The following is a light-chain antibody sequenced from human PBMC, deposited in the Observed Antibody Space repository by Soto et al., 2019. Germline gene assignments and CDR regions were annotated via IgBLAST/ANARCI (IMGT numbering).Light chain of an antibody. CDR2: GAS. J-gene: IGKJ1*01. V-gene: IGKV3-20*01. Sequence: EIVLTQSPGTLSLSPGERPTLSCRASQSVSSSYLAWYQQKPGQAPXLXXYGASSRATGIPDRFSGSGSGTDYTLTISRLETEDFAVYYGQQYGSSLTWTFGQGTKVDIK. CDR3: QQYGSSLTWT. CDR1: QSVSSSY.